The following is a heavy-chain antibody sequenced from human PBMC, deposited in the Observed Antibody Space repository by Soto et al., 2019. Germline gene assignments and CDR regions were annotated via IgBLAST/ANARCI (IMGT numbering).Heavy chain of an antibody. CDR2: INPNSGGT. D-gene: IGHD2-2*01. CDR1: GYTFTGYY. J-gene: IGHJ4*02. V-gene: IGHV1-2*02. CDR3: ARVYCSSTSCYPSNPFDY. Sequence: ASVKVSCKASGYTFTGYYMHWVRQAPGQGLEWMGWINPNSGGTNYAQKFQGRVTMTRDTSISTAYMELSRLRSDDTAVYYCARVYCSSTSCYPSNPFDYWGQGTLVTVSS.